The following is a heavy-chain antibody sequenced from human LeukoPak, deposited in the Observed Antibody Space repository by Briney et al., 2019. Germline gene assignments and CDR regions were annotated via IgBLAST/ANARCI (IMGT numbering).Heavy chain of an antibody. CDR2: ISSSSTTI. CDR3: AKDLGSVVTPPSLDY. D-gene: IGHD4-23*01. CDR1: GFTFSSYS. J-gene: IGHJ4*02. Sequence: GGSLRLSCAASGFTFSSYSMNWVRQAPGKGLEWVSYISSSSTTIYYADSVKGRFTISRDNSKNTLYLQMNSLRAEDTAVYYCAKDLGSVVTPPSLDYWGQGTQVTVSS. V-gene: IGHV3-48*01.